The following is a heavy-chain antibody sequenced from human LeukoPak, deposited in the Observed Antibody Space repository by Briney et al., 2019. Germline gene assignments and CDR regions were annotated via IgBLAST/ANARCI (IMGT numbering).Heavy chain of an antibody. J-gene: IGHJ4*02. D-gene: IGHD2/OR15-2a*01. CDR2: TSGSGGST. CDR1: GFTFSKYA. Sequence: PGGSLRLSCAASGFTFSKYAMSWVRQAPGKGLEWVSGTSGSGGSTYYADSVRGRFTISRDNSKNTLYLQMNSLRPEDTALYYCAKDLYASLNWGQGTLVTVSS. CDR3: AKDLYASLN. V-gene: IGHV3-23*01.